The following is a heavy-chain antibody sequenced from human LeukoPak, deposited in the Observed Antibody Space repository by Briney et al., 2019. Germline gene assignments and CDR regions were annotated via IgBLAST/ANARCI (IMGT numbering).Heavy chain of an antibody. CDR1: GFNLSSYS. V-gene: IGHV3-48*01. Sequence: PGGSLRLSCAASGFNLSSYSMNWVRQAPGKGLEWVSYISSSSSPIYYADSVKGRFTISRDKAQNSLYLQMNNLRADDTAVYYCARNLVRADYYYIDVWGTGTTVTVSS. J-gene: IGHJ6*03. CDR3: ARNLVRADYYYIDV. CDR2: ISSSSSPI. D-gene: IGHD6-6*01.